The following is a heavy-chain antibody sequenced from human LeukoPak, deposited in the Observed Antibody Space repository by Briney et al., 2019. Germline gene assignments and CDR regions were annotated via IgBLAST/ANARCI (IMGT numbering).Heavy chain of an antibody. CDR1: GFSFSIYW. J-gene: IGHJ4*02. V-gene: IGHV3-7*01. CDR3: ARDGYSGRYDSRGRFDY. Sequence: SGGSLRLSCAASGFSFSIYWMSWVRQAPGKGLEWVANIKQDVSEKNYVDSVKGRFTVSRDNAKSSLYLQMNSVRDEDTAVYYCARDGYSGRYDSRGRFDYWGQGTLVTVSS. CDR2: IKQDVSEK. D-gene: IGHD3-22*01.